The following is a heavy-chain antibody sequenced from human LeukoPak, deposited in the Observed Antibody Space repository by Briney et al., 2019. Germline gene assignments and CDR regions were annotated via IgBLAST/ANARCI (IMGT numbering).Heavy chain of an antibody. D-gene: IGHD5-12*01. J-gene: IGHJ4*01. CDR3: AKDSTLGGYDTYIDH. CDR2: IRYDGSKI. Sequence: GGTLRLSCAASGFTFSSYGMHWVRQAPGKGLEWVAFIRYDGSKIYYADSVKGRFTISRDNSKNTLYLQMNSLKIEDTAIYYCAKDSTLGGYDTYIDHWGQGTQVTVSS. CDR1: GFTFSSYG. V-gene: IGHV3-30*02.